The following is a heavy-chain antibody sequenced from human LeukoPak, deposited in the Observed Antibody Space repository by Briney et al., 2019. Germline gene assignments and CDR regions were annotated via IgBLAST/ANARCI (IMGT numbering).Heavy chain of an antibody. CDR2: ISYSGST. V-gene: IGHV4-31*01. Sequence: SETLSLTCTVSGGSISSGGYYWSWIRQHPGKGLEWIGYISYSGSTYYNPSLNSQVTISVGTSKSQFSLKLSSVTAADTAVYYCARVRGYSYGELDYWGQGTLVTVSS. CDR3: ARVRGYSYGELDY. J-gene: IGHJ4*02. D-gene: IGHD5-18*01. CDR1: GGSISSGGYY.